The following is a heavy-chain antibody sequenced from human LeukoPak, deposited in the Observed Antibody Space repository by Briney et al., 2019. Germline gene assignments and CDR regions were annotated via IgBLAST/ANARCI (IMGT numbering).Heavy chain of an antibody. D-gene: IGHD2-2*01. J-gene: IGHJ4*02. CDR3: ARGAEDIVVVPAAPHFDY. Sequence: PSETLSLTCTVSGGSISSYYWSWIRQPPGKGLEWIGYIYYSGSTNYNPSLKSRVTISVDTSKNQFSLKLSSVTAADTAVYYCARGAEDIVVVPAAPHFDYWGQGTLVTVSS. V-gene: IGHV4-59*01. CDR2: IYYSGST. CDR1: GGSISSYY.